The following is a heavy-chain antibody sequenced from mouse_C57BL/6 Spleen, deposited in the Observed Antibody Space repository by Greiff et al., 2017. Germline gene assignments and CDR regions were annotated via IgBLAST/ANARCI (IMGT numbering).Heavy chain of an antibody. Sequence: QVQLQQPGAELVMPGASVKLSCKASGYTFTSYWMHWVKQRPGQGLEWIGEIDPSDSYTNYNQKFKGKSTLTVDKSSSTAYMQLSSLTSEDSAVYYCARGGTGCYFDYWGQGTTLTVSS. CDR2: IDPSDSYT. V-gene: IGHV1-69*01. D-gene: IGHD3-3*01. J-gene: IGHJ2*01. CDR1: GYTFTSYW. CDR3: ARGGTGCYFDY.